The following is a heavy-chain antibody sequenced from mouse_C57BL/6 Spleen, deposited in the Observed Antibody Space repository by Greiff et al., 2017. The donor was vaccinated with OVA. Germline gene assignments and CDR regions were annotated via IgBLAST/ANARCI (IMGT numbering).Heavy chain of an antibody. V-gene: IGHV1-55*01. CDR1: GYTFTSYW. Sequence: VQLQQSGAELVKPGASVKMSCKASGYTFTSYWITWVKQRPGQGLEWIGDIYPGSGSTNYNEKFKSKATLTLDTSSSTAYMQLISLTSEDSAVYYCAREKAYWGQGTLVTVSA. CDR2: IYPGSGST. J-gene: IGHJ3*01. CDR3: AREKAY.